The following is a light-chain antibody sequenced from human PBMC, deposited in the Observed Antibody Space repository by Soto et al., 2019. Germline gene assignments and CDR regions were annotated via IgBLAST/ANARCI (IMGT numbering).Light chain of an antibody. CDR2: SAS. CDR3: PQSYITPDT. Sequence: DIQMTQSPSSLSASVGDRVTITCRASQSISIYLNWYQQKSGNAPKLLIYSASSLQSGVPSRFSGSGSGTDFTLTINNLQPEDFASYFCPQSYITPDTFGQGTKLDIK. V-gene: IGKV1-39*01. CDR1: QSISIY. J-gene: IGKJ2*01.